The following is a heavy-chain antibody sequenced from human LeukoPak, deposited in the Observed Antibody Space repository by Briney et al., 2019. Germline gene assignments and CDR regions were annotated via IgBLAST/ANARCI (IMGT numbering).Heavy chain of an antibody. V-gene: IGHV3-48*03. CDR2: ISSSGSTI. D-gene: IGHD2-2*01. CDR3: ARGVYCSSTSCYGSWFDP. J-gene: IGHJ5*02. CDR1: GFTFSSYE. Sequence: GGSLRLSCAASGFTFSSYEMNWVRQAPGKGLEWVSYISSSGSTIHYADSVKGRFTLSRDNAKNSLYLQMNSLRAEDTAVYYCARGVYCSSTSCYGSWFDPWGQGTLVTVSS.